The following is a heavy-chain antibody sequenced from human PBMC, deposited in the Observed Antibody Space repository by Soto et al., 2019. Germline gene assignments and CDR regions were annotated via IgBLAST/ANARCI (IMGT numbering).Heavy chain of an antibody. Sequence: RGPLRLSSPASGFTFMGYAIIVSRSPPFKWLDGVSAISGSGGSTYYAASVKDRFTIYRDNSKNTLYRQTISLRAEDPCVYYCAKACSVDYSNCPSDYWGQGTLVTVSS. CDR3: AKACSVDYSNCPSDY. J-gene: IGHJ4*01. CDR1: GFTFMGYA. V-gene: IGHV3-23*01. CDR2: ISGSGGST. D-gene: IGHD4-4*01.